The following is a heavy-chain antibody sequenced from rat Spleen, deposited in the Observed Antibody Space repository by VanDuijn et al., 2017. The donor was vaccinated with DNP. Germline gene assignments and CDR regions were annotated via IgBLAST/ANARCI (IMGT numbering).Heavy chain of an antibody. CDR2: ISSGGST. V-gene: IGHV2S8*01. J-gene: IGHJ2*01. Sequence: QVQLKESGPGLMQPSQTLSLTCNVSGFSLTNYGVSWVRQPPGKGLEWIAAISSGGSTYYNSALKSRLSISRDTSKSQVFLKMNSLQTEDTAIYFCTRDDIGTTRFDYWGQGVMVTVSS. D-gene: IGHD1-5*01. CDR3: TRDDIGTTRFDY. CDR1: GFSLTNYG.